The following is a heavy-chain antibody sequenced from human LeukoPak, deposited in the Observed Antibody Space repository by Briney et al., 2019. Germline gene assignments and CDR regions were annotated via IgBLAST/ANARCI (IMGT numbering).Heavy chain of an antibody. CDR3: AKDENIVVVPAAPWYYYYYMDV. V-gene: IGHV3-30*02. J-gene: IGHJ6*03. Sequence: SGGSLRLSCAASGFTFSSYGMHWARQAPGKGLEWVAFIRYDGSNKYYADSVKGRFTISRDNSKNTLYLQMNSLRAEDTAVYYCAKDENIVVVPAAPWYYYYYMDVWGKGTTVTVSS. CDR1: GFTFSSYG. CDR2: IRYDGSNK. D-gene: IGHD2-2*01.